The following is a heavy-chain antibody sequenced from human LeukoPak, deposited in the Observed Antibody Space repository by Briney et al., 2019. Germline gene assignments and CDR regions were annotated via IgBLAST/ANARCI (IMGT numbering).Heavy chain of an antibody. V-gene: IGHV4-59*01. Sequence: SETLSLTCTVSGGSISSYYWSWIRQPPEKGLEWIGYIYYSGSTNYNPSLKSRVTISVDTSKNQFSLKLSSVTAADTAVYYCAKTTPLRGGFDYWGQGTLVTVSS. J-gene: IGHJ4*02. CDR1: GGSISSYY. CDR3: AKTTPLRGGFDY. D-gene: IGHD1-1*01. CDR2: IYYSGST.